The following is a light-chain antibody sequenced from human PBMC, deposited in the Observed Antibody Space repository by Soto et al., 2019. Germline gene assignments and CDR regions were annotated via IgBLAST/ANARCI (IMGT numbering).Light chain of an antibody. Sequence: EIVLTQSPGTLSLSPGERATLSCRASHSVSSSYLAWYQQKPGQAPRLLIYGASSRATGIPDRFSGSGSGTDFTLTISRLEPEDFAAYYCQQYGSSLSITFGQGTRLEIK. CDR2: GAS. J-gene: IGKJ5*01. CDR1: HSVSSSY. V-gene: IGKV3-20*01. CDR3: QQYGSSLSIT.